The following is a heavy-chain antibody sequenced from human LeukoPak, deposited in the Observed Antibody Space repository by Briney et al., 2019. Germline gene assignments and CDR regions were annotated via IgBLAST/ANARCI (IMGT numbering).Heavy chain of an antibody. J-gene: IGHJ4*02. Sequence: SVKVSCKSSGGTFSSYAISWVRQAPGQGLEWMGRIIPILGIANYAQKFQGRVTITSDKSTSTAYTELRSLRSADTPVYYCARDRGSCMAALVGKYFDYWGQGTLVTVSS. CDR1: GGTFSSYA. CDR2: IIPILGIA. D-gene: IGHD6-6*01. V-gene: IGHV1-69*04. CDR3: ARDRGSCMAALVGKYFDY.